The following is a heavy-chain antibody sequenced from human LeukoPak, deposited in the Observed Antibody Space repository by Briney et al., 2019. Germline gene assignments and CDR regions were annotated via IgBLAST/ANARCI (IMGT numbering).Heavy chain of an antibody. J-gene: IGHJ3*02. CDR3: AKDWDI. Sequence: GGSLRLSCAASGFTVSSNYMSWVRQAPGKGLEWVANIIQDGSEEYYVDSVKGRFTISRDNAKNSLYLQMSRLRAEDTAVYYCAKDWDIWGQGTVVTVSS. CDR2: IIQDGSEE. CDR1: GFTVSSNY. V-gene: IGHV3-7*01.